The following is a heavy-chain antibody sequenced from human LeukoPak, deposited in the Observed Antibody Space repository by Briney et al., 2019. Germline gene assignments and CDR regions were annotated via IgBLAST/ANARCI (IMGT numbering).Heavy chain of an antibody. J-gene: IGHJ4*02. V-gene: IGHV3-23*01. CDR1: GFNFANHA. Sequence: GGSLRLSCAASGFNFANHAMSWVRQTPGKGLEWVSAISGGGDITYYADSVTGRFTISRDNSKDTLFLQMHSLGPGDTAVYYCVREDTPATANYWGQGTLVTISS. D-gene: IGHD2-21*02. CDR2: ISGGGDIT. CDR3: VREDTPATANY.